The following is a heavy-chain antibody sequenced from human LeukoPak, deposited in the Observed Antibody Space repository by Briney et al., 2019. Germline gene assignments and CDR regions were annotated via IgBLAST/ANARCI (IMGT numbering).Heavy chain of an antibody. Sequence: SETLSLTCTVSGGSISSSSYYWGWIRQPPGKGLEWIGEINHSGSTNYNPSLKSRVTISVDTSKNQFSLKLSSVTAADTAVYYCARHKAMVRGVRYYYMDVWGKGTTVTISS. CDR2: INHSGST. J-gene: IGHJ6*03. CDR3: ARHKAMVRGVRYYYMDV. V-gene: IGHV4-39*01. CDR1: GGSISSSSYY. D-gene: IGHD3-10*01.